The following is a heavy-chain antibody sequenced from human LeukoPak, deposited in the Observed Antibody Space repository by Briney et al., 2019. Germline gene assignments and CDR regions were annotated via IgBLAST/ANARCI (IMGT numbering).Heavy chain of an antibody. D-gene: IGHD5-18*01. Sequence: PGGSLRLSCAASGFTFSSYAMHWVRQAPGKGLEWVAVISYDGSNKYYADSVKGRFTISRDNSKNTLYLQMNSLRAEDTAVYYCARTTAMVTSWFDPWGQRTLVTVSS. CDR1: GFTFSSYA. CDR2: ISYDGSNK. CDR3: ARTTAMVTSWFDP. V-gene: IGHV3-30*04. J-gene: IGHJ5*02.